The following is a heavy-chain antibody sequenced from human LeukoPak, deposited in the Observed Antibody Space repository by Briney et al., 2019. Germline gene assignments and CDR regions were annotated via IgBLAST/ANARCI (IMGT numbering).Heavy chain of an antibody. CDR3: ASSPRYSYGSYYFDY. D-gene: IGHD5-18*01. CDR1: GGSISSYY. J-gene: IGHJ4*02. V-gene: IGHV4-34*01. Sequence: SETLSLTCTVSGGSISSYYWSWIRQPPGKGLEWIGEINHSGSTNYNPSLKSRVTISVDTSKNQFSLKLSSVTAADTAVYYCASSPRYSYGSYYFDYWGQGTLVTVSS. CDR2: INHSGST.